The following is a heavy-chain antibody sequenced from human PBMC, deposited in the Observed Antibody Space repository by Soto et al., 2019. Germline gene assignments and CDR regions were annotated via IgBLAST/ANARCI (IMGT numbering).Heavy chain of an antibody. D-gene: IGHD3-9*01. CDR1: GFTFSSYA. V-gene: IGHV3-23*01. CDR3: AKDVHYDIVTGIEYFHH. J-gene: IGHJ1*01. Sequence: EVQLLESGGGLVQPGGSLRLSCAASGFTFSSYAMSWVRRAPGKGLEWVSAISGSARSTKYADSVKGRFTISRDNSKNTLFLQMSSLRADDTAVYYCAKDVHYDIVTGIEYFHHWAQGTLVTVSS. CDR2: ISGSARST.